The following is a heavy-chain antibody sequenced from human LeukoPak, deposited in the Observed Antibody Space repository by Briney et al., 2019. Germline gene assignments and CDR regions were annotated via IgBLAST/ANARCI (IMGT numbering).Heavy chain of an antibody. Sequence: SVKVSCKASGFTFTSSAMQWVRQARGQRLEWIGWIVVGSGNTDYAQRFQERVTITRDMSTSTAYMELSSLRSEDTAVYYCAAGGYSSGWDLGYWGQGTLVTVSS. J-gene: IGHJ4*02. CDR2: IVVGSGNT. CDR3: AAGGYSSGWDLGY. CDR1: GFTFTSSA. D-gene: IGHD6-19*01. V-gene: IGHV1-58*02.